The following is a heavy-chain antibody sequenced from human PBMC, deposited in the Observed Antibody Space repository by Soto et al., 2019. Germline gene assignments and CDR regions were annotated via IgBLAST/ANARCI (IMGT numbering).Heavy chain of an antibody. V-gene: IGHV4-59*08. CDR2: IYYSGST. D-gene: IGHD2-2*01. Sequence: SETLSLTCTVSGGSISGYYWSWFRQPPGKGPEWIGYIYYSGSTTYTPSLKSRITINPDPSNNQLSLQLNSVTPDDTAVYYCVRLVGNSWLDSWGPGTLVTVSS. J-gene: IGHJ5*01. CDR3: VRLVGNSWLDS. CDR1: GGSISGYY.